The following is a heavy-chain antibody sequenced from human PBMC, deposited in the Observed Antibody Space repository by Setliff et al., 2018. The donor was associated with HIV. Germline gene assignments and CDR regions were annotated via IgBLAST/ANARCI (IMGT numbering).Heavy chain of an antibody. D-gene: IGHD1-26*01. CDR3: ARHRDGGTYPLDY. CDR2: TFDNGNT. CDR1: GGSMNNYY. V-gene: IGHV4-59*08. J-gene: IGHJ4*02. Sequence: TSETLSLTCTVFGGSMNNYYWNWLRQTPGKGLEWIAYTFDNGNTHYNPSLESRVTLSLDTSRNLFSLQLTSVTAADTAVYYCARHRDGGTYPLDYWGQGTLVTVSS.